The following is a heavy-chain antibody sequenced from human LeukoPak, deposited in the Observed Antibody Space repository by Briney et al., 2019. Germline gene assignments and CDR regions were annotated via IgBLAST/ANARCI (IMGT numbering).Heavy chain of an antibody. J-gene: IGHJ4*02. CDR1: GFTVSRNY. CDR3: ARVGAAAGLFDY. V-gene: IGHV3-53*01. Sequence: GGSLRLSCAASGFTVSRNYMGWVRQAPGKGLEWVSIIYSGGNTYYADSVKGRFTISRDNSKNTLYLQMNSLRADDTAVYYCARVGAAAGLFDYWGQGTLVTVSS. D-gene: IGHD6-13*01. CDR2: IYSGGNT.